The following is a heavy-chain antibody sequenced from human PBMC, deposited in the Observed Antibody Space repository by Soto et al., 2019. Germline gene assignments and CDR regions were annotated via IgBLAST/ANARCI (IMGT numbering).Heavy chain of an antibody. J-gene: IGHJ6*02. CDR2: IIPIFGTA. Sequence: ASLKVSCKASGGTFSSYAISWVRQDPGQGLEWMGGIIPIFGTANYAQKFQGRVTITADESTSTAYMELSSLRSEDTAVYYRARGGYGHYYYYGMDVWGQGTTVTVSS. D-gene: IGHD6-13*01. CDR3: ARGGYGHYYYYGMDV. CDR1: GGTFSSYA. V-gene: IGHV1-69*13.